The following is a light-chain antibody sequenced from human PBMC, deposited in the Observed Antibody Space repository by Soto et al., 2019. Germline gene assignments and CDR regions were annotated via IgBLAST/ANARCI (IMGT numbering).Light chain of an antibody. CDR3: QQRSNWPPSIT. CDR2: NVS. CDR1: QSVSSY. J-gene: IGKJ5*01. Sequence: SGFTQSPATLSFSPGERATLSSQAIQSVSSYLAWYQQKPGQAPRLLIYNVSNRATGIPARFSGSGSGTDFTLTISSLEPEDFAVYYCQQRSNWPPSITFGQGTRLEIK. V-gene: IGKV3-11*01.